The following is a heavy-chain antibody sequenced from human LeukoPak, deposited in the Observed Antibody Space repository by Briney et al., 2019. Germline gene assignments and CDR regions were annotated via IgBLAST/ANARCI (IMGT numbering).Heavy chain of an antibody. CDR1: GGSISSSSYY. Sequence: PSETLSLTCTVSGGSISSSSYYWGWIRQPPGKGLEWIGSIYYSGSTYYNPSLKSRVTISVDTSKNQFSLKLSSVTVAETAVYSLPRHAFDSSSWYSLFDYWGRGTLVTVSS. CDR2: IYYSGST. D-gene: IGHD6-13*01. CDR3: PRHAFDSSSWYSLFDY. J-gene: IGHJ4*02. V-gene: IGHV4-39*01.